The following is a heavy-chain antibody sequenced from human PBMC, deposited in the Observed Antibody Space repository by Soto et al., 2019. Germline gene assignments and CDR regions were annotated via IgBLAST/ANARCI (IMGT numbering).Heavy chain of an antibody. Sequence: ASVKVSCKASGYTFTSYGFSWVRQAPGQGLEWMGWISGYNGNTNYTQNLQGRVTMTTDTSTNTAYMELRSLRSDDTAVYYCATESFWSGTFWGQGTTVTVSS. D-gene: IGHD3-3*01. CDR2: ISGYNGNT. CDR3: ATESFWSGTF. CDR1: GYTFTSYG. J-gene: IGHJ6*02. V-gene: IGHV1-18*01.